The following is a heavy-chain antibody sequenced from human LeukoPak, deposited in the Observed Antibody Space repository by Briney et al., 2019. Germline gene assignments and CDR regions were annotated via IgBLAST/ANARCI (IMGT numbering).Heavy chain of an antibody. CDR2: INTANGNT. J-gene: IGHJ5*02. CDR3: ATGGGSSWFDP. Sequence: ASVKVSCKASGYTFTRYAMHWVRQAPGQRLEWMGWINTANGNTKYSQKFQDRVTITGDTSASTTYMELSSLRPEDTAVYYCATGGGSSWFDPWGQGALVTVSS. D-gene: IGHD2-15*01. V-gene: IGHV1-3*04. CDR1: GYTFTRYA.